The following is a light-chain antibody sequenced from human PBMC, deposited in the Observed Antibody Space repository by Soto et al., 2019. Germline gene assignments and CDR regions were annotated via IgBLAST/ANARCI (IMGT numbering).Light chain of an antibody. V-gene: IGKV3-20*01. Sequence: EIVLTQSQGTLPLFPGEKATLPRRACQSVSNNDLAWYQQKPGQAPRLLIYGASNRATGIPDRFSGSGSGTDFTLTISRLEPEEFAVYYCQQYGSSGTVGQGTKVDIK. CDR3: QQYGSSGT. CDR1: QSVSNND. CDR2: GAS. J-gene: IGKJ1*01.